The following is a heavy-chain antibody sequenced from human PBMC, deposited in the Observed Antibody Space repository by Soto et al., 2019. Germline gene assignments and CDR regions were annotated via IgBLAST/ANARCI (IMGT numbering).Heavy chain of an antibody. V-gene: IGHV1-18*04. Sequence: QVHLVQSGAVVENPGASVKVSCKASGYTFTNFGINWLRQAPGQGLEWMGWITPYNGNANYPKKHQDRLTITTDTSTNTSYLERRSLRSDDTAVYFCARARMFSGAHHDYWGQGTRVTVSS. CDR1: GYTFTNFG. D-gene: IGHD1-26*01. CDR3: ARARMFSGAHHDY. J-gene: IGHJ4*02. CDR2: ITPYNGNA.